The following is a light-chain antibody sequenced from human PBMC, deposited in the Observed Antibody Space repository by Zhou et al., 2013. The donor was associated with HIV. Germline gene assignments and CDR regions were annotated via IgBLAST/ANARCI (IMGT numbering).Light chain of an antibody. V-gene: IGKV3-15*01. CDR3: QQHYDYPSIT. CDR2: GAS. CDR1: QSVITN. J-gene: IGKJ5*01. Sequence: EIVLTQSPGTLSLSPGERATLSCRASQSVITNLAWYRQKPDQPPRLLIYGASTLQSGVPSRFSGSGSGTEFNLTIDCLQSEDFATYYCQQHYDYPSITFGQGTRLEIK.